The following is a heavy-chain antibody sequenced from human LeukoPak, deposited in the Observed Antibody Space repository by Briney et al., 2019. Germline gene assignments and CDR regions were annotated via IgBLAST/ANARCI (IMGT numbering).Heavy chain of an antibody. CDR1: GYTFTSYG. CDR3: ARDDVEMATIHPDY. Sequence: GASVKVSCKASGYTFTSYGSSWVRQAPAQGLEWVGWISAYNGNTNYAQKLQGRVTMTTDTSTSTAYMELRSLRSDDTAVYYCARDDVEMATIHPDYWGQGTLVTVSS. V-gene: IGHV1-18*01. D-gene: IGHD5-24*01. CDR2: ISAYNGNT. J-gene: IGHJ4*02.